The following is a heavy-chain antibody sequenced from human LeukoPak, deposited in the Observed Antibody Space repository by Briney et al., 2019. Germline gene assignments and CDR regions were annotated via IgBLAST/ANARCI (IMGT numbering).Heavy chain of an antibody. CDR1: GGSISSGSYY. Sequence: SETLSLTCTVSGGSISSGSYYWSWIRQPAGKGLEWIGRIYTSGSTNYNPSLKSRVTISVDTSKNQFSLKLSSVTAADTAVYYCARVGYYDRTGFDYWGQGTLVTVSS. CDR3: ARVGYYDRTGFDY. CDR2: IYTSGST. D-gene: IGHD3-22*01. V-gene: IGHV4-61*02. J-gene: IGHJ4*02.